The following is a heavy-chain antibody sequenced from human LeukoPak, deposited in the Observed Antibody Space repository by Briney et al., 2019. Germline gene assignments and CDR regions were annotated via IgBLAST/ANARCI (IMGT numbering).Heavy chain of an antibody. V-gene: IGHV1-24*01. CDR1: GYTLTELS. CDR2: FDPEDGET. J-gene: IGHJ6*02. CDR3: ATPAIKYYYYGMDV. Sequence: GASVKVSCKVSGYTLTELSMHWVRQAPGKGLEGMGGFDPEDGETIYAQKFQGRVTMTEDTSTDTAYMELSSLRFEDTAVYYCATPAIKYYYYGMDVWGQGTTVTVSS.